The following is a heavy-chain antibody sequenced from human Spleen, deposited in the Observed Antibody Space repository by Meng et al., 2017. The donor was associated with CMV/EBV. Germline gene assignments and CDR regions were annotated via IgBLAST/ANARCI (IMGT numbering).Heavy chain of an antibody. CDR1: GHSVSSQSAG. CDR3: ASGLGGSYYFDY. J-gene: IGHJ4*02. Sequence: SCAISGHSVSSQSAGWNWIRQSPSRGLEWLGRTYYRSKWYSDYALSVKGRMTINPATSKNQFSLQLNSVTPDDTAVYYCASGLGGSYYFDYWGQGTLVTVSS. V-gene: IGHV6-1*01. D-gene: IGHD1-26*01. CDR2: TYYRSKWYS.